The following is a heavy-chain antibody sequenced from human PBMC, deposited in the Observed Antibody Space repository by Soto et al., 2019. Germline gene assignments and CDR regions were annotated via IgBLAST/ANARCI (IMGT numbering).Heavy chain of an antibody. CDR2: IYSGGST. D-gene: IGHD3-9*01. J-gene: IGHJ4*02. CDR3: ARELGYYDILTGYPYYFDY. CDR1: GFTVSSNY. Sequence: PGGSLRLSCAASGFTVSSNYMSWVRQAPGKGLEWVSVIYSGGSTYYADSVKGRFTISRDNSKNTLYLQMNSLRAEDTAVYYCARELGYYDILTGYPYYFDYWGQGTLVTVSS. V-gene: IGHV3-53*01.